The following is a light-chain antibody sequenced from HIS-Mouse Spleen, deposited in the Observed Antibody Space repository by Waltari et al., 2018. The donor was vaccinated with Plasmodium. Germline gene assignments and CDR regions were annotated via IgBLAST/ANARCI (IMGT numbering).Light chain of an antibody. CDR3: SSYAGSNNLV. V-gene: IGLV2-8*01. Sequence: QSALTQPPSPSGSPGQSVPISCTGPSTDVGGHNYVSWYQQHPGKAPKLMIYEVSKRPSGVPDRFSGSKSGNTASLTVSGLQAEDEADYYCSSYAGSNNLVFGGGTKLTVL. CDR2: EVS. J-gene: IGLJ2*01. CDR1: STDVGGHNY.